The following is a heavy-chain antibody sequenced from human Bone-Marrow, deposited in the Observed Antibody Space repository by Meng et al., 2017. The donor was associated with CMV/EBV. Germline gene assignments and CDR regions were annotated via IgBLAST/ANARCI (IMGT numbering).Heavy chain of an antibody. CDR3: ARSHCSSVNCYTYYFDY. J-gene: IGHJ4*02. D-gene: IGHD2-2*02. CDR1: GSFSDSY. V-gene: IGHV4-34*01. Sequence: GSFSDSYWNWLRQPPGQGLEWIGAINHTGSTNYNPSLKRRVTISVDTSKNQFSLKLRSVTAADTAVYYCARSHCSSVNCYTYYFDYWGQGTLVTVSS. CDR2: INHTGST.